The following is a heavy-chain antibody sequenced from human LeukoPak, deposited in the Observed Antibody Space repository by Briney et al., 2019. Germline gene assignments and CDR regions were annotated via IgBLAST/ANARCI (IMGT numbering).Heavy chain of an antibody. CDR2: ISSSGSTI. V-gene: IGHV3-48*03. J-gene: IGHJ4*02. Sequence: PGGSLRLSCAASGFTFSSYEMNWVRQAPGKGLEWVSYISSSGSTIYYADSVKGRFTISRDNAKNSLYLQMNSLRAEDTAVYYCARGRGYSYGFHDYWGQGTLVTVSP. CDR3: ARGRGYSYGFHDY. CDR1: GFTFSSYE. D-gene: IGHD5-18*01.